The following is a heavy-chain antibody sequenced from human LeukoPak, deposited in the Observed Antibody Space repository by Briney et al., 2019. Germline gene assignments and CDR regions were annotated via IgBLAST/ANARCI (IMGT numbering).Heavy chain of an antibody. V-gene: IGHV3-64D*09. CDR2: ISSNGAST. Sequence: GGSLRLSCSASGFTFSIYTMHWVRQAPGKGLEYVSTISSNGASTYYADPVKGRFTISRDTSKNTLYLQMSSLRVEDTAVYYCVRRGLTTAWIDYWGQGTLVTVSS. CDR3: VRRGLTTAWIDY. CDR1: GFTFSIYT. J-gene: IGHJ4*02. D-gene: IGHD3-3*01.